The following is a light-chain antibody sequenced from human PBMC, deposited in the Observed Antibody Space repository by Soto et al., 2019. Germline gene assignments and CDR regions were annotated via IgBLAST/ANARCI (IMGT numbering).Light chain of an antibody. Sequence: DIQMTQSPSTLSASVGDRVTITCRASQSISSWLAWYQQKPGKAPKLLIYKASSLESGVPSRFSGSGSGTESPLTISRLQPDDFATYYCQQYNSYPTFGQGTKVEIK. CDR2: KAS. J-gene: IGKJ1*01. V-gene: IGKV1-5*03. CDR1: QSISSW. CDR3: QQYNSYPT.